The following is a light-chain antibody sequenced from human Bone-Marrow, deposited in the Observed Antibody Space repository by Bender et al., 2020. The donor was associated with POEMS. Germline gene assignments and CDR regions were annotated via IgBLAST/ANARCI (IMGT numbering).Light chain of an antibody. Sequence: SYDLTQPPAISVTPGQTATITCSGERLGDKYVCWFQHKPGHSPVLVLYQDNKRPSGIPERFSGSNSGSTATLTISGTQTVDEADYYCQSADSSDPSQVIFGGGTMLTVL. CDR3: QSADSSDPSQVI. J-gene: IGLJ2*01. V-gene: IGLV3-1*01. CDR1: RLGDKY. CDR2: QDN.